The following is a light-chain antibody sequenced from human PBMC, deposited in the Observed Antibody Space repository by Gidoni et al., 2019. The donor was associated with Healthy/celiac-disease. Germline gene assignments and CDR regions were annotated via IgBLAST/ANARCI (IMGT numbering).Light chain of an antibody. V-gene: IGKV1-39*01. J-gene: IGKJ2*01. Sequence: DIQMTQSPSSLSASVGDRVTITCRASQSISSYLNWYQQKLGKAPRLLFYAASSLQSGVPSRFSGSGSGTDFTLTISSLQPEDFATYYCRQSYSTPRTFGQGTKLEIK. CDR3: RQSYSTPRT. CDR2: AAS. CDR1: QSISSY.